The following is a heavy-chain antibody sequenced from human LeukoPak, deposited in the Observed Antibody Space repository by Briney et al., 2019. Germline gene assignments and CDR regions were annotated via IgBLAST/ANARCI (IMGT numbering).Heavy chain of an antibody. V-gene: IGHV1-8*01. CDR2: MNPNSGNT. CDR1: GYTFTSYD. D-gene: IGHD4-17*01. Sequence: ASVKVSCKASGYTFTSYDINRVRQATGQGLEWMGWMNPNSGNTGYAQKFQGRVTMTRNTSISTAYLQWSSLKASDTAMYYCARGDYGDYVFPDYWGQGTLVTVSS. J-gene: IGHJ4*02. CDR3: ARGDYGDYVFPDY.